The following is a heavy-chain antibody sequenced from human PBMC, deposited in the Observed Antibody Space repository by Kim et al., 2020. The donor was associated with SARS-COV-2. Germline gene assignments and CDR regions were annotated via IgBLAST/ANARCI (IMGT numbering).Heavy chain of an antibody. CDR3: AKDSYDFWSGHPDY. CDR1: GFTFSSYG. Sequence: GGSLRLSCAASGFTFSSYGMHWVRQAPGKGLEWVAVISYDGSNKYYADSVKGRFTISRDNSKNTLYLQMNSLRAEDTAVYYCAKDSYDFWSGHPDYWGQG. V-gene: IGHV3-30*18. D-gene: IGHD3-3*01. CDR2: ISYDGSNK. J-gene: IGHJ4*02.